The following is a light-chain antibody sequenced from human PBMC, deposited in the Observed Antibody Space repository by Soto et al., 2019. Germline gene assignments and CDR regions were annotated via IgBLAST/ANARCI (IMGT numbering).Light chain of an antibody. CDR3: QQYYSYPSLT. Sequence: AIRMTQSPSSLSASTGDRVTITCRASQGISSYLAWYQQKPGKAPKLLIYAASTLQSGVPSRFGGSGSGTDSTLTISCLQSEDFATYYCQQYYSYPSLTFGGGTKVDIK. CDR2: AAS. J-gene: IGKJ4*01. V-gene: IGKV1-8*01. CDR1: QGISSY.